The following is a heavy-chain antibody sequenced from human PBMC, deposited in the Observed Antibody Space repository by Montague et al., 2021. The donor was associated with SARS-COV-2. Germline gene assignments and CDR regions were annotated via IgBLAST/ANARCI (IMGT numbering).Heavy chain of an antibody. V-gene: IGHV4-4*07. J-gene: IGHJ5*02. CDR3: AREKQYKWFDD. Sequence: NPSLKSRITMSVDTSKNQFSLKVSSVTAADTAVYYCAREKQYKWFDDWGQGKRVTV. D-gene: IGHD6-19*01.